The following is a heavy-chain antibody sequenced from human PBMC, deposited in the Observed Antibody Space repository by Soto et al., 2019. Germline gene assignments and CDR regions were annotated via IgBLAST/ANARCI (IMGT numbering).Heavy chain of an antibody. V-gene: IGHV3-30-3*01. J-gene: IGHJ4*02. CDR3: ARDAQGVVNNYFDY. CDR1: GFTFSSYA. Sequence: QVQLVESGGGVVQPGRSLRLSCAASGFTFSSYAMHWVRQAPGKGLEWVAVISYDGSNKYYADSVKGRFTISRDNSKNTLYLQMNSLRAEDTAVYYCARDAQGVVNNYFDYWGQGTLDTVSS. D-gene: IGHD3-3*01. CDR2: ISYDGSNK.